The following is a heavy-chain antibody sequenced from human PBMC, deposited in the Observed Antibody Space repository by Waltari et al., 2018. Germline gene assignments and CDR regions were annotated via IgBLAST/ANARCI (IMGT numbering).Heavy chain of an antibody. CDR3: AKLLGTVSTFDF. D-gene: IGHD1-1*01. V-gene: IGHV3-7*01. CDR1: GFTFSGHW. J-gene: IGHJ4*02. Sequence: EVQLVESGGDLVQSGGSLRLLCVASGFTFSGHWMTWIRQAPGKGLEWVASIMPDGGGTYYADSVKGRFTISRDNAKNSLFLQMSNLRDEDTAVFYCAKLLGTVSTFDFWGQGTLVTVSS. CDR2: IMPDGGGT.